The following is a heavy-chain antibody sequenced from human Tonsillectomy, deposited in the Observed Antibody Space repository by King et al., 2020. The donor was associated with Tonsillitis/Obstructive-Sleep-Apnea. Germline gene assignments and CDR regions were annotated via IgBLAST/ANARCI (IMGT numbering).Heavy chain of an antibody. CDR1: GFTVSSNY. CDR3: ARGTAARLYYSYYYMDV. V-gene: IGHV3-66*01. D-gene: IGHD6-6*01. Sequence: VQLVESGGGLVQPGGSLRLSCAASGFTVSSNYMSWVRQAPGKGLEWVSVIYSGGSTYYADSVKGRFTISRDNSKKTLYLQMNSLRAEDTAVYYCARGTAARLYYSYYYMDVWGKGTTVTVSS. J-gene: IGHJ6*03. CDR2: IYSGGST.